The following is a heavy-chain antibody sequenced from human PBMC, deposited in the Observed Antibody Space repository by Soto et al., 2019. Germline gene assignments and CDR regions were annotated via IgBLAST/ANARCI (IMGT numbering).Heavy chain of an antibody. J-gene: IGHJ4*02. CDR1: VFTFSSYA. Sequence: PGGALRLSCAASVFTFSSYAMSWVRQAPGKGLEWVSAISGSGGSTYYADSVKGRFTISRDNSKNTLYLQMNSLRAEDTAVYYCARDRRPSTVTPPTTWGQGTLVTVSS. V-gene: IGHV3-23*01. D-gene: IGHD4-17*01. CDR3: ARDRRPSTVTPPTT. CDR2: ISGSGGST.